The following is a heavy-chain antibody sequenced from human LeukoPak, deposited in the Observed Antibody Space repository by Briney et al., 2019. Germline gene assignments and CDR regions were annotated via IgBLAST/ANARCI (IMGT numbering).Heavy chain of an antibody. D-gene: IGHD2-15*01. CDR3: ASPEDCSGGSCYHRDAFDI. CDR1: GFTFSSYS. CDR2: ISSSSSYI. Sequence: GGSLRLSCAASGFTFSSYSMNWVRQAPGKGLEWVSSISSSSSYIYYADSVKGRFTISRDNAKNSLYLQMNSLRAEDTAVYYCASPEDCSGGSCYHRDAFDIWGQGTMVTVSS. V-gene: IGHV3-21*01. J-gene: IGHJ3*02.